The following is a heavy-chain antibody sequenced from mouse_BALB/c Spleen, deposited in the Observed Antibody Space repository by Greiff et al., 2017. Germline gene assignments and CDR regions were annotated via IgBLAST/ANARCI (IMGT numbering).Heavy chain of an antibody. CDR1: GYTFTSYV. CDR2: INPYNDGT. V-gene: IGHV1-14*01. Sequence: VQLQQSGPELVKPGASVKMSCKASGYTFTSYVMHWVKQKPGQGLEWIGYINPYNDGTKYNEKFKGKATLTSDKSSSTAYMELSSLTSEDSAVYYCARSAYYGSSYDAMDYWGQGTSVTVSS. J-gene: IGHJ4*01. D-gene: IGHD1-1*01. CDR3: ARSAYYGSSYDAMDY.